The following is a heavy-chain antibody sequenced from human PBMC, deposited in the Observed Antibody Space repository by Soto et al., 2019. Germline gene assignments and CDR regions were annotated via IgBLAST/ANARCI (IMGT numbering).Heavy chain of an antibody. Sequence: GGSLRLSPPASGFTFCDYSMSWVRRAPGKGLEWVGFIRSKAYGGTTEYAASVKGRFTISRDDSKSIAYLQMNSLKTEDTAVYYCTRDIVVVVAAIWGQGTLVTVSS. D-gene: IGHD2-15*01. CDR2: IRSKAYGGTT. J-gene: IGHJ4*02. CDR1: GFTFCDYS. CDR3: TRDIVVVVAAI. V-gene: IGHV3-49*04.